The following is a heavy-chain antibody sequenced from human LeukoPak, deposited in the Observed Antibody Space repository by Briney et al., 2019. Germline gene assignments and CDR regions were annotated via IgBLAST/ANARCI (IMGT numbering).Heavy chain of an antibody. J-gene: IGHJ3*02. D-gene: IGHD3-10*01. CDR1: GGSISSYY. Sequence: SETLSLTCTVSGGSISSYYWSWIRQPARKGLEWIGRIYTSGSTNYNPSLKSRVTMSVDTSKNQFSLKLSSVTAADTAVYYCARGGLLWFGESPSDAFDIWGQGTMVTVSS. V-gene: IGHV4-4*07. CDR3: ARGGLLWFGESPSDAFDI. CDR2: IYTSGST.